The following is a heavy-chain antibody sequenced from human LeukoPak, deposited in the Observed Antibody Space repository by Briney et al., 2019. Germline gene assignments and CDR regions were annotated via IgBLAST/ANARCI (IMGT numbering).Heavy chain of an antibody. CDR1: GNSLNNYH. CDR2: IRPGGDGP. J-gene: IGHJ4*02. V-gene: IGHV1-46*02. Sequence: GASVKVSCKASGNSLNNYHMHWVRQAPGQGLEWLGIIRPGGDGPSYAQKFQGRVTMTRDMSTSTVYMELSGLTSDDTAVYYCGRDPTYRNYFDSWGQGTLVTVSS. D-gene: IGHD1-1*01. CDR3: GRDPTYRNYFDS.